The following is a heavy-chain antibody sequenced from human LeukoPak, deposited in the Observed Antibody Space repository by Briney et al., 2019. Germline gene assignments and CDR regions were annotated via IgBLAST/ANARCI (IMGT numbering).Heavy chain of an antibody. CDR2: INPNSGGT. Sequence: ASVKVSCKASGYTFTGYYMHWVRQAPGQGLEWMGWINPNSGGTNYAQKFQGRVTMTRDTSISTAYMELSRLRSDDTAVYYCASMVRRPARQPSYFDYWGQGTLVTVSS. V-gene: IGHV1-2*02. J-gene: IGHJ4*02. D-gene: IGHD3-10*01. CDR1: GYTFTGYY. CDR3: ASMVRRPARQPSYFDY.